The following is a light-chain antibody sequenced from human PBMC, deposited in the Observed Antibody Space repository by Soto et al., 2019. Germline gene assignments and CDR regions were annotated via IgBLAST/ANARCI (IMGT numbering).Light chain of an antibody. Sequence: IVSTQSPGTLSLSPGDRATLSCRASQNIGDNYLAWYQQKPGQAPRLLIYDASRRATGIPERFSGSGSGTDFTLTINRLEPEDFAVYYCQQFGRSPRFTFGPGTKVDIK. CDR3: QQFGRSPRFT. CDR2: DAS. V-gene: IGKV3-20*01. CDR1: QNIGDNY. J-gene: IGKJ3*01.